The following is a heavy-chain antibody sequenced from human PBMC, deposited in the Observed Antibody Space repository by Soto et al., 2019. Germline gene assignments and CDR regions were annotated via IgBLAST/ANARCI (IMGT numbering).Heavy chain of an antibody. CDR3: ARARITYYYDSSGYPGWFNWFDP. Sequence: SETLSLTCAVSGGSISSGGYSWSWIRQPPGKGLEWIGYIYHSGSTYYNPSLKSRVTISVDRSKNQFSLKLSSVTAADTAVYYCARARITYYYDSSGYPGWFNWFDPWGQGTLVTVYS. V-gene: IGHV4-30-2*01. D-gene: IGHD3-22*01. CDR1: GGSISSGGYS. CDR2: IYHSGST. J-gene: IGHJ5*02.